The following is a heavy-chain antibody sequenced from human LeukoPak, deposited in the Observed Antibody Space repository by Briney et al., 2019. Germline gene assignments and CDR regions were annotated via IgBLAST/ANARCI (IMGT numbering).Heavy chain of an antibody. CDR2: IYLYGTT. V-gene: IGHV4-4*02. J-gene: IGHJ6*02. CDR3: ARQKWEQQGRDYCFNGLDV. D-gene: IGHD1/OR15-1a*01. Sequence: SETLSLTCSVSIGSISSSKWWSWVRQSPVKGLEWIGEIYLYGTTNYNPSFTSRVTMSVDRSRNQFSLKLTSVTAADTAVYYCARQKWEQQGRDYCFNGLDVWGPGTTVIVSS. CDR1: IGSISSSKW.